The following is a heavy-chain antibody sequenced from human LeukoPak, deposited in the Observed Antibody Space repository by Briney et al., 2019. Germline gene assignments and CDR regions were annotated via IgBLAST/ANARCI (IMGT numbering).Heavy chain of an antibody. V-gene: IGHV4-4*09. J-gene: IGHJ5*02. CDR3: ARHFDCSSTSCYTGWFDP. CDR2: IYTSGST. D-gene: IGHD2-2*02. CDR1: GGSISSYY. Sequence: SETLSLTCTVSGGSISSYYWSWIRQPPGKGLEWIGYIYTSGSTNYNPSLKSRVTISVDTSTNQFSLKLSSVTAADTAVYYCARHFDCSSTSCYTGWFDPWGQGTLVTVSS.